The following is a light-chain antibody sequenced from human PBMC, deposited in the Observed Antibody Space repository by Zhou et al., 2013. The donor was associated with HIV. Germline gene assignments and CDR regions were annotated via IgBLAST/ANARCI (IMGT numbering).Light chain of an antibody. CDR3: QQYGSSPRT. V-gene: IGKV3-20*01. CDR1: QSVSSY. CDR2: DAS. J-gene: IGKJ1*01. Sequence: EIVLTQSPATLSLSPGERATLSCRASQSVSSYLAWYQQKPGQAPRLLIYDASSRATGIPDRFSGSGSGTDFTLTISRLEPEDFAVYYCQQYGSSPRTFGQGYQGGNQT.